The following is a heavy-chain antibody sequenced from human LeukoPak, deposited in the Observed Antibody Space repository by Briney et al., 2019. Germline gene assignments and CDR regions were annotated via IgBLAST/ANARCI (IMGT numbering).Heavy chain of an antibody. CDR2: IYPGDSNV. V-gene: IGHV5-51*01. CDR3: ARHGVPGARGCDY. CDR1: GYSFAKYW. Sequence: GESPKISCKGSGYSFAKYWIGWVRQMPGKGLQWMGIIYPGDSNVRYSPSFQGQVIISVDKSINTAYLQWSSLEASDTAMYYCARHGVPGARGCDYWGQGTLVTVSS. D-gene: IGHD7-27*01. J-gene: IGHJ4*02.